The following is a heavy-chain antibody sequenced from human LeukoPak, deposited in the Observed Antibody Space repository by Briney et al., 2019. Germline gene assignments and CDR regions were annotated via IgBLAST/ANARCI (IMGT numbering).Heavy chain of an antibody. D-gene: IGHD3-9*01. J-gene: IGHJ3*02. CDR1: GGSISSYY. V-gene: IGHV4-59*12. CDR2: IYYSGST. CDR3: ARAHFATNYDILTGYRRGGALHAFDI. Sequence: SETLSLTCTVSGGSISSYYWSWIRQPPGKGLEWIGYIYYSGSTNYNPSLKSRVTISVDTSKNQFSLKLSSVTAADTAVYYCARAHFATNYDILTGYRRGGALHAFDIWGQGTMVTVSS.